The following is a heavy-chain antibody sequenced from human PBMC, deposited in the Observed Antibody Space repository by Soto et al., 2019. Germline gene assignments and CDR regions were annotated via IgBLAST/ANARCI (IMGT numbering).Heavy chain of an antibody. CDR2: FYYTGST. CDR3: ARETPFSSSMAVRRLSYYYMDV. D-gene: IGHD6-6*01. J-gene: IGHJ6*03. V-gene: IGHV4-59*01. CDR1: GGSISSYY. Sequence: SETLSLTCTVSGGSISSYYWNWIRQPPGKGLEWIGYFYYTGSTNYNPSLKSRVTISVDTSKNQFSLKLSSVTAADTAVYYCARETPFSSSMAVRRLSYYYMDVWGIGTTVTVSS.